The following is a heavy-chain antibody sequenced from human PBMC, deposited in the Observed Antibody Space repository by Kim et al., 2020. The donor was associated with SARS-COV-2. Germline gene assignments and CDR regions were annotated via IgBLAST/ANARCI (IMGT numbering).Heavy chain of an antibody. CDR3: ARGDVGSSSWPLFDY. Sequence: GGSLRLSCAASGFTFSSYAMHWVRQAPGKGLEWVAVISYDGSNKYYADSVKGRFTISRDNSKNTLYLQMNSLRAEDTAVYYCARGDVGSSSWPLFDYWGQGTLVTVSA. CDR2: ISYDGSNK. J-gene: IGHJ4*02. D-gene: IGHD6-13*01. V-gene: IGHV3-30*04. CDR1: GFTFSSYA.